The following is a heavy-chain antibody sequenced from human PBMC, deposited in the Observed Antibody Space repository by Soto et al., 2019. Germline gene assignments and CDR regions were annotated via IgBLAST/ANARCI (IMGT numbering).Heavy chain of an antibody. V-gene: IGHV4-39*01. CDR2: IYYSWST. CDR3: ASDDFWSGRTQRFDP. J-gene: IGHJ5*02. D-gene: IGHD3-3*01. CDR1: GGSISSSSYY. Sequence: QLQLQESGPGLVKPSETLSLTCTVSGGSISSSSYYWGWIRQPPGKGLEWMGSIYYSWSTYYNPSLKSRVTISVDTSKNQFSLRLSAVTAADTAVYYCASDDFWSGRTQRFDPWGQGTLVTVSS.